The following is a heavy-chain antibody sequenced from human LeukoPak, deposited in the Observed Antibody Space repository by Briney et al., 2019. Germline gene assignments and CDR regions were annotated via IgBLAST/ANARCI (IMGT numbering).Heavy chain of an antibody. D-gene: IGHD5-12*01. CDR3: ARRNRVYSGYDYYYYYYGMDV. CDR2: ISGSGSTI. CDR1: GFTFSSYA. J-gene: IGHJ6*02. Sequence: GGSLRLSCAASGFTFSSYAMHWVRQAPGKGLECVPYISGSGSTIYYADSVKGRFTISRDNSKNTLYLQMNSLRAGDTAVYYCARRNRVYSGYDYYYYYYGMDVWGQGTTVTVSS. V-gene: IGHV3-48*01.